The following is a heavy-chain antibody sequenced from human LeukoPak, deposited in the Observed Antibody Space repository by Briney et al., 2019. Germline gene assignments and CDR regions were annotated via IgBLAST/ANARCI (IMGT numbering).Heavy chain of an antibody. Sequence: ASVKVSCKASGYTFTAYYIHWVRQAPGQGLEWMGWINSNSGGTNYAQKFQGRVTMTRDTSIKTAYMELSTLRSDDTAVYYCARGHPQAGAIDYWGQGTLVTVSS. CDR1: GYTFTAYY. V-gene: IGHV1-2*02. D-gene: IGHD3-10*01. CDR2: INSNSGGT. CDR3: ARGHPQAGAIDY. J-gene: IGHJ4*02.